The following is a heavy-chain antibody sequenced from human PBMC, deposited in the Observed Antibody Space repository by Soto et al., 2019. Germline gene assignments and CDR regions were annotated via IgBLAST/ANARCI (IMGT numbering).Heavy chain of an antibody. V-gene: IGHV3-23*01. J-gene: IGHJ3*02. D-gene: IGHD1-1*01. CDR2: ISSSGGTT. CDR3: AKDIQGRGATTGDDAFDI. Sequence: EVQLLESGGGLVQPGGSLRLSCVGSEFTFSNYAMNWVRQAPGGGPEWVSLISSSGGTTYYADSVKGRFSISRDNSKNTLYLKMNSLRVEDTAIYYCAKDIQGRGATTGDDAFDIWGQGTMVTVSS. CDR1: EFTFSNYA.